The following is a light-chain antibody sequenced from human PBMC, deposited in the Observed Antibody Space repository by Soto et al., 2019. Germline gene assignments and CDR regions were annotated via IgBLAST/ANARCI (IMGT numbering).Light chain of an antibody. V-gene: IGLV2-14*03. CDR3: SSYANSSTLVV. CDR1: SSDVGGYNF. Sequence: QSALTQPASVSGSPGQSITISCTGTSSDVGGYNFVSWYQQHPGEAPKLIIYDVNNRPSGVSNRFSGSKSGNTASLTISGLQAEDEADYYCSSYANSSTLVVFGGGTKLTVL. CDR2: DVN. J-gene: IGLJ3*02.